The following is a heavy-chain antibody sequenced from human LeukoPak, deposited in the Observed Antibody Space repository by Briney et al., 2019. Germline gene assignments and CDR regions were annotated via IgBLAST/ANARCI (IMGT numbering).Heavy chain of an antibody. Sequence: ETGGSLRLSCTASGFSFSGHWMHWARQLPGKGLVWVSRISPTGSTTSYADSVKGRFTVSRDNAKNTLYLQVNNLRAEDTAVYYCARGPNSNWSGFDFWGQGTLLTVSS. CDR1: GFSFSGHW. J-gene: IGHJ4*02. CDR3: ARGPNSNWSGFDF. D-gene: IGHD6-6*01. V-gene: IGHV3-74*01. CDR2: ISPTGSTT.